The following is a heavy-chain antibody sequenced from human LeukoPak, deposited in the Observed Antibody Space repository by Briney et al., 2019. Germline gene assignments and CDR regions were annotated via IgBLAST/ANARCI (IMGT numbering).Heavy chain of an antibody. D-gene: IGHD5-12*01. J-gene: IGHJ3*02. V-gene: IGHV3-53*01. CDR1: GFTVSSNY. CDR2: IYSGGGT. CDR3: ARRMASYSAFDI. Sequence: GGSLRLSCAASGFTVSSNYMSWVRQAPGKGLEWVSVIYSGGGTYYADSVKGRFTISRDNSKNTLYLQMNSLRAEDTAVYYCARRMASYSAFDIWGQGTMVTVSS.